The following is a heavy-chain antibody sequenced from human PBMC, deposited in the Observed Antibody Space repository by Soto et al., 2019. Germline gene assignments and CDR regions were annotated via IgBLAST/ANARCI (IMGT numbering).Heavy chain of an antibody. CDR2: IFSNDEK. CDR3: ARILMHYGSEWFDP. CDR1: GFSLSNARMG. V-gene: IGHV2-26*01. J-gene: IGHJ5*02. D-gene: IGHD3-10*01. Sequence: QVTLKESGPVLVKPTATLTLTCTVSGFSLSNARMGVIWIRQPPGKALQWRAHIFSNDEKSYSTSLKSRLTIGKDTSKSQVVLTMTNMDPVDTATYYCARILMHYGSEWFDPWGQGTLVTVSS.